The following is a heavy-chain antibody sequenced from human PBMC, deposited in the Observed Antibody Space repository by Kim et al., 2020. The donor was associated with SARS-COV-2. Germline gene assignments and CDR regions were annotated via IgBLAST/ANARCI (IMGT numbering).Heavy chain of an antibody. CDR2: ISWNSGSI. CDR1: GFTFGDYA. V-gene: IGHV3-9*01. J-gene: IGHJ4*02. Sequence: GGSLRLSCAASGFTFGDYAMHWVRQAPGKGLEWVSGISWNSGSIGYADSVKGRFTISRDNAKNSLYLQMNSLRAEDTALYYCAKDLVSIVGASFDYWGQGTLVTVSS. CDR3: AKDLVSIVGASFDY. D-gene: IGHD1-26*01.